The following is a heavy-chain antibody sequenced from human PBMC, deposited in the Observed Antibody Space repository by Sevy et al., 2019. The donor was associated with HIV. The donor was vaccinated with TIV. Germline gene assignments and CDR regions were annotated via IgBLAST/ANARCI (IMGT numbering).Heavy chain of an antibody. CDR3: ARALQFPGEDSGS. Sequence: GGSLRLSCAASGFIFSSYSMNWVRQAPGKGLEWISYISTGSTTIYYADSVKGRFTISRDNAKNSLYLQMNSLRAEDTAVYYCARALQFPGEDSGSWGQGTLVTVSS. J-gene: IGHJ5*02. CDR2: ISTGSTTI. CDR1: GFIFSSYS. D-gene: IGHD3-10*01. V-gene: IGHV3-48*04.